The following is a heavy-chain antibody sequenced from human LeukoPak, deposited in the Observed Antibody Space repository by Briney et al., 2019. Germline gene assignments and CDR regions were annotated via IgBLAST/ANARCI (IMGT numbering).Heavy chain of an antibody. D-gene: IGHD5-12*01. Sequence: GGSLRLSCAASGFTFSSYSMNWVRQAPGKGLEWVSSTSSSSSYIYYADSVKGRFTISRGNAKNSLYLQMNSLRAEDTAVYYCARDIVATVSAWGQGTLVTVSS. CDR3: ARDIVATVSA. V-gene: IGHV3-21*01. J-gene: IGHJ5*02. CDR1: GFTFSSYS. CDR2: TSSSSSYI.